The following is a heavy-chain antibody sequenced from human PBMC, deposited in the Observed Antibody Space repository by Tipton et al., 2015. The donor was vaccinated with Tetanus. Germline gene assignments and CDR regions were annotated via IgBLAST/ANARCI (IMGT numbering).Heavy chain of an antibody. J-gene: IGHJ4*02. V-gene: IGHV4-31*03. Sequence: TLSLTCSVSGASISSGGYYWSWVRQHPEKGLEWIGYVYYSGSNPYYNPSLKSRVTVSLDTSKNQFFLKLRSVTAADTAVYFCARDRGRESYGFGGYFDYWGQGRLVTVSS. CDR1: GASISSGGYY. CDR3: ARDRGRESYGFGGYFDY. CDR2: VYYSGSNP. D-gene: IGHD3-16*02.